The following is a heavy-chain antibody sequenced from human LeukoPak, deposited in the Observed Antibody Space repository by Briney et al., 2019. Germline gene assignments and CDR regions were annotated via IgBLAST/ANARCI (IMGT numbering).Heavy chain of an antibody. D-gene: IGHD3-3*01. V-gene: IGHV1-2*02. CDR1: GYTFTGYY. CDR2: INPNSGGT. J-gene: IGHJ5*02. Sequence: ASVKVSCKASGYTFTGYYMHWVRQAPGQGLEWMGWINPNSGGTNYAQKFQGRVTMTRDTSTSTAYMELSRLRSDDTAVYYCARTFGVALGWFDPWGPGTLVTVSS. CDR3: ARTFGVALGWFDP.